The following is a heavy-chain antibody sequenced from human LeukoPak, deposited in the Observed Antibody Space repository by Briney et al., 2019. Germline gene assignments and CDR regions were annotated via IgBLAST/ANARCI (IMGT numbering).Heavy chain of an antibody. CDR2: INHDGNDI. CDR1: GFTFSTHS. V-gene: IGHV3-21*05. D-gene: IGHD1-1*01. CDR3: AGDGTGILPGDAFDI. J-gene: IGHJ3*02. Sequence: GGSLRLSCAASGFTFSTHSMNWVRQAPGKGLEWVSYINHDGNDIYYGESVKGRFTISRDNAKNSLYLQMHTLRAEDTAVYYCAGDGTGILPGDAFDIWSQGTMVTVSS.